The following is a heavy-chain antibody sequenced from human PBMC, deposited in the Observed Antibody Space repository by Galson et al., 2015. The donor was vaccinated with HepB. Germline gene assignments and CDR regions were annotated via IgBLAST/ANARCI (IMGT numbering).Heavy chain of an antibody. J-gene: IGHJ4*02. D-gene: IGHD1-26*01. Sequence: LSLTCTVSGGSISSSSYYWGWIRQPPGKGLEWIGSIYYSGSTYYSTSLKSRVTISVDVSKNQFSLNLSSVTAADTAVYYCARRVGANPFDLWGQGTLVTVSS. CDR1: GGSISSSSYY. V-gene: IGHV4-39*01. CDR2: IYYSGST. CDR3: ARRVGANPFDL.